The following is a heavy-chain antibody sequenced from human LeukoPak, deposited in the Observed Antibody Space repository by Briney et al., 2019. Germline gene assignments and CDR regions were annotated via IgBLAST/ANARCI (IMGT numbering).Heavy chain of an antibody. CDR3: ARGRDGYNFLNRGEYYYFDY. J-gene: IGHJ4*02. D-gene: IGHD5-24*01. Sequence: PSETLSLTCTVSGGSISSGTYYWSWIRQPAGKGLEWIGRFYTSGSTNYNPSLKSRVTISVDTSKNQFSLKLSSVTAADTAVYYCARGRDGYNFLNRGEYYYFDYWGQGTLVTVSS. V-gene: IGHV4-61*02. CDR2: FYTSGST. CDR1: GGSISSGTYY.